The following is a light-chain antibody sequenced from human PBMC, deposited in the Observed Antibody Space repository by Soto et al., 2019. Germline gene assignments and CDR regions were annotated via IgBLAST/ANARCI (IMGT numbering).Light chain of an antibody. V-gene: IGKV1-5*03. CDR3: QQYNSYSPRT. Sequence: DIQMTQSPSTLSASVGDRVTITCRASQSISSWLAWYQQKPGRAPKLLIYKASSLESGVPSRFSGSGSGTEFTLTISSLQPDDFATYYCQQYNSYSPRTFGQGT. CDR1: QSISSW. J-gene: IGKJ1*01. CDR2: KAS.